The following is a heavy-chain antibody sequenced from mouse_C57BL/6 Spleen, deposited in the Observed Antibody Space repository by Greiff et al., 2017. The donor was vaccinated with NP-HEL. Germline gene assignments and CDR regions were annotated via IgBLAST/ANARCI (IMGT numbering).Heavy chain of an antibody. J-gene: IGHJ4*01. D-gene: IGHD2-4*01. V-gene: IGHV1-26*01. Sequence: VQLQQSGPELVKPGASVKISCKASGYTFTDYYMNWVKQSHGKGLEWIGDINPNNGGTSYNRKLKGKATLTVDKSSSTAYMELRSLTSEDSAVYYCASYYDYDGDYWGQGTSVTVSS. CDR3: ASYYDYDGDY. CDR2: INPNNGGT. CDR1: GYTFTDYY.